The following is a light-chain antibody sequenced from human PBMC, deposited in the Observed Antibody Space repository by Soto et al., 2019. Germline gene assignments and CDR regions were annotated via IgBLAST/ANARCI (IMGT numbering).Light chain of an antibody. V-gene: IGKV1-5*01. CDR3: QQYNTSPWT. Sequence: DIQMTQSPSTLSGSAGHRATITCRASQTISSWLAWYQQKPGKAPQLLIYDASSLESGVPSRFSGSGSGTEFTLTISSLEPDDFATYYCQQYNTSPWTFGQGTKVEIK. CDR2: DAS. CDR1: QTISSW. J-gene: IGKJ1*01.